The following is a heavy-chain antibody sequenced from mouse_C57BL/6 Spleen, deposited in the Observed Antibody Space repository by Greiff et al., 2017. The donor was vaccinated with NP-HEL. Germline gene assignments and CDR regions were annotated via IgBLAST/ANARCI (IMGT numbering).Heavy chain of an antibody. V-gene: IGHV5-16*01. CDR2: INYDGSST. Sequence: EVMLVESEGGLVQPGRSMKLSCTASGFTFSDYYMAWVRQVPEKGLEWVANINYDGSSTYYLDSLKSRFIISRDNAKNILYLQMSSLKSEDTATYYCARYGYYYGSRGFDYWGQGTTLTVSS. D-gene: IGHD1-1*01. CDR3: ARYGYYYGSRGFDY. CDR1: GFTFSDYY. J-gene: IGHJ2*01.